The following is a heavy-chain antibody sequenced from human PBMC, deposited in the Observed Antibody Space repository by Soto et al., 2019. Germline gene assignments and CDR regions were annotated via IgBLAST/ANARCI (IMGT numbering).Heavy chain of an antibody. Sequence: SSVKVSCKASGGTFSSYAISWVRQAPGKGLEWMGWISANTGNTNYAQTLQGRVTMTTDTSTSTAYLELRSLRSEDTAVDHCARDLQAAADFDWFDPWGQGSLVTVSS. CDR3: ARDLQAAADFDWFDP. CDR2: ISANTGNT. CDR1: GGTFSSYA. V-gene: IGHV1-18*01. D-gene: IGHD6-13*01. J-gene: IGHJ5*02.